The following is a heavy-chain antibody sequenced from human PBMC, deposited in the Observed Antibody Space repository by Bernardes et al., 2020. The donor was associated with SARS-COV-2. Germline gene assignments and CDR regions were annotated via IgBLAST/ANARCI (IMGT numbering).Heavy chain of an antibody. D-gene: IGHD1-26*01. CDR2: IYYSGST. J-gene: IGHJ4*02. CDR1: GGSMSSYY. CDR3: ARLRADSLGGGFES. V-gene: IGHV4-59*08. Sequence: SETLSLTCTVSGGSMSSYYWSWIRQPPGKGLEWIAYIYYSGSTNYNPSLKSRVTISIDTSKNQFSLKLSSVTAADTAMYYCARLRADSLGGGFESWGQGTLVTVSS.